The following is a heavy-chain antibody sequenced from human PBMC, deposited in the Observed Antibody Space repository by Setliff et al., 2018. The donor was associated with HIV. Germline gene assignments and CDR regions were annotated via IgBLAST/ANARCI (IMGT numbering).Heavy chain of an antibody. D-gene: IGHD3-3*01. CDR2: INHSGST. CDR3: ARGRTYYDFWSGQDYYYYMDV. J-gene: IGHJ6*03. V-gene: IGHV4-34*01. Sequence: PSETLSLTCAVYDGSFSGYYWIWIRQPPGKGLEWIGEINHSGSTNYNPSLKSRVTISVDTLKNQFSLKLTSVTAADTAVYYCARGRTYYDFWSGQDYYYYMDVWGKGTTVTVSS. CDR1: DGSFSGYY.